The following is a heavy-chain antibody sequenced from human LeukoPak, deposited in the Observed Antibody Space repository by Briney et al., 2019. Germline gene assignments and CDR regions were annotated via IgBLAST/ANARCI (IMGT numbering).Heavy chain of an antibody. V-gene: IGHV3-74*03. D-gene: IGHD3-10*01. CDR1: GFTFSSYW. CDR2: INTDGSDT. Sequence: GGSLRLSCAASGFTFSSYWVHWVRQAPGKGLVWVSRINTDGSDTTYADSVKGRFTISRDNAKNTLYLQMNSLRAEDTAVYYCAFGSGREGYMDVWGKGTTVTFSS. J-gene: IGHJ6*03. CDR3: AFGSGREGYMDV.